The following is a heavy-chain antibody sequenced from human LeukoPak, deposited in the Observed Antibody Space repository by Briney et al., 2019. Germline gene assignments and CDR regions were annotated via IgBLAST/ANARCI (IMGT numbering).Heavy chain of an antibody. J-gene: IGHJ4*02. Sequence: PGGSLRLSCAASGFTFNIYAMSWVRQVPGKGPEWVATIGATDTYYTGSVKGRFTISRDDSKNTVFLQMDSLRAEDTAVYYCARGYVSQNGVYDCFEFWGQGTQVTVSS. CDR2: IGATDT. CDR3: ARGYVSQNGVYDCFEF. CDR1: GFTFNIYA. D-gene: IGHD3-16*01. V-gene: IGHV3-23*01.